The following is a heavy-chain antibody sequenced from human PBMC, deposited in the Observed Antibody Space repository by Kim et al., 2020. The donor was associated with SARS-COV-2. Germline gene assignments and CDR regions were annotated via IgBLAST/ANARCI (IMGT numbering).Heavy chain of an antibody. D-gene: IGHD3-10*01. CDR3: ARGVMVRGVIITKQKYYFDY. CDR1: GGSISSSSYY. Sequence: SETLSLTCTVSGGSISSSSYYWGWIRQPPGKGLEWIGSIYYSGSTYYNPSLKSRVTISVDTSKNQFSLKLSSVTAADTAVYYCARGVMVRGVIITKQKYYFDYWGQGTLVTVSS. J-gene: IGHJ4*02. CDR2: IYYSGST. V-gene: IGHV4-39*07.